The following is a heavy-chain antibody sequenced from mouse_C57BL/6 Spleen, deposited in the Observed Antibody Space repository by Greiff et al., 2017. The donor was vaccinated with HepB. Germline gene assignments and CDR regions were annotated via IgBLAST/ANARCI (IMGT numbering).Heavy chain of an antibody. V-gene: IGHV1-55*01. CDR3: AREGRTYGSTLYYAMDY. CDR1: GYTFTSYW. Sequence: QVHVKQPGAELVKPGASVKMSCKASGYTFTSYWITWVKQRPGQGLEWIGDIYPGSGSTNYNEKFKSKATLTVDTSSSTAYMQLSSLTSEDSAVYYCAREGRTYGSTLYYAMDYWGQGTSVTVSS. CDR2: IYPGSGST. J-gene: IGHJ4*01. D-gene: IGHD1-1*01.